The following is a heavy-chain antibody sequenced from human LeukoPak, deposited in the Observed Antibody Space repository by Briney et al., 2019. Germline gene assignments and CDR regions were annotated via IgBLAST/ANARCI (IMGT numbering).Heavy chain of an antibody. Sequence: GGSLRLSCAASGFTFSSYSMNWVRQAPGKALEWVSYNSSSSSTIYYANSVKGRFTISRDNAKNTLYLQMNSLRAEDTAVYYCARVVDTHFDYWGQGTLVTVSS. J-gene: IGHJ4*02. CDR1: GFTFSSYS. D-gene: IGHD5-18*01. CDR2: NSSSSSTI. V-gene: IGHV3-48*01. CDR3: ARVVDTHFDY.